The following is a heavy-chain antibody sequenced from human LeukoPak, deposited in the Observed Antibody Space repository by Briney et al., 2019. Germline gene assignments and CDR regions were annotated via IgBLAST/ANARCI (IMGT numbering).Heavy chain of an antibody. CDR3: ARAGYLELDDNWFDP. J-gene: IGHJ5*02. CDR1: GGSISSYY. Sequence: SETLSHTCTVSGGSISSYYWSWIRQPPGKGLEWIGYIYYSGSTNYNPSLKSRVTISVGTSKNQFSLKLSSVTAADTAVYYCARAGYLELDDNWFDPWGQGTLVTVSS. D-gene: IGHD1-7*01. CDR2: IYYSGST. V-gene: IGHV4-59*01.